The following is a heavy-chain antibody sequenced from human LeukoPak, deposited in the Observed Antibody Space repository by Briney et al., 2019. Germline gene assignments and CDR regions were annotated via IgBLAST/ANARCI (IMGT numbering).Heavy chain of an antibody. Sequence: AXVKVSCKASGYTFTGYYMHWVRQAPGQGLEWMGRINPNSGGTNYAQKFQGRVTMTRDTSISTAYMELSRLRSDDTAVYYCARVSSSSLDYYYYYMDVWGKGTTVTVSS. CDR3: ARVSSSSLDYYYYYMDV. CDR2: INPNSGGT. V-gene: IGHV1-2*06. J-gene: IGHJ6*03. CDR1: GYTFTGYY. D-gene: IGHD6-6*01.